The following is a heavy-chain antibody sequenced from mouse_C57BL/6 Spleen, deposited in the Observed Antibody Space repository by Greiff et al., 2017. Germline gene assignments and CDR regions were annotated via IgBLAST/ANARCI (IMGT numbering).Heavy chain of an antibody. CDR1: GYTFTSYW. CDR3: AIASLYGSSYRGFDY. CDR2: IHPSDSDT. Sequence: QVQLQQPGAELVKPGASVKVSCKASGYTFTSYWMHWVKQRPGQGLEWIGRIHPSDSDTNYNQKFKGKATLTVDKSSSPAYMQLSSLTSEDSAVYYCAIASLYGSSYRGFDYWGQGTTLTVSS. V-gene: IGHV1-74*01. D-gene: IGHD1-1*01. J-gene: IGHJ2*01.